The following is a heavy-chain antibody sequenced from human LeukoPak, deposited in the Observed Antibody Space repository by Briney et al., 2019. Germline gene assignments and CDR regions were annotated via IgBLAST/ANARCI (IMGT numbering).Heavy chain of an antibody. CDR2: IRYDGSNK. CDR1: GFTFSNYG. CDR3: AKGGSDSSGYYSLYYYYYMDV. V-gene: IGHV3-30*02. J-gene: IGHJ6*03. D-gene: IGHD3-22*01. Sequence: GSLSLSCAASGFTFSNYGMHWVRQAPGKGLEWVAFIRYDGSNKYYADSVKGRFIISRDNSKNMLYLQMSSLRAEDTAVYYCAKGGSDSSGYYSLYYYYYMDVWGKGTTVTIAS.